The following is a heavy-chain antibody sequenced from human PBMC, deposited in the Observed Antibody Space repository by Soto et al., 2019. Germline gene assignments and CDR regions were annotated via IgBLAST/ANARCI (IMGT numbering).Heavy chain of an antibody. CDR3: ATYPRPDKWTDI. CDR2: IDPIVDTS. V-gene: IGHV1-69*06. D-gene: IGHD3-9*01. J-gene: IGHJ4*02. CDR1: GGALTSYP. Sequence: QVRLEQSGAEVKKPGSSVRVSCQASGGALTSYPIHWVRQAPGQGLEWMGVIDPIVDTSNLAENFKTRLTLTADTSTKTVYMDLPSLRSDDPASYFCATYPRPDKWTDIWGRGTQRTVSS.